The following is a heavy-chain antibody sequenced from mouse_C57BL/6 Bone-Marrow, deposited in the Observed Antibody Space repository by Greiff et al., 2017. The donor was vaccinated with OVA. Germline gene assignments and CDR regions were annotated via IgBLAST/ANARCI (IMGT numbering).Heavy chain of an antibody. J-gene: IGHJ2*01. CDR3: ARTGGGPYYFDY. CDR1: GFTFSDYG. V-gene: IGHV5-15*01. Sequence: EVQRVESGGGLVQPGGSLKLSCAASGFTFSDYGMAWVRQAPRKGPEWVAFISNLAYSIYYADTVTGRFTISRENAKNTLYLEMSSLRSEDTAMYYCARTGGGPYYFDYWGQGTTLTVSS. CDR2: ISNLAYSI.